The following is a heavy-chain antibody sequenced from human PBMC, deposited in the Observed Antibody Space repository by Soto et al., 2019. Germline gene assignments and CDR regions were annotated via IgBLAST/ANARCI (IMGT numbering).Heavy chain of an antibody. V-gene: IGHV1-69*13. J-gene: IGHJ4*02. D-gene: IGHD5-18*01. CDR1: CGTFVSQG. CDR2: FIAMLGTP. CDR3: ARGAMANFDY. Sequence: ASVQVSFQASCGTFVSQGIAWVRQAPGQGLEWMGGFIAMLGTPTYAKKVQGRATISADESLTSSYLELRSLGSEDTGVYFCARGAMANFDYWGRGTVVTGSS.